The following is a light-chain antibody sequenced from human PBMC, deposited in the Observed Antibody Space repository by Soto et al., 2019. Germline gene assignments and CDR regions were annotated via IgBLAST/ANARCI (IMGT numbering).Light chain of an antibody. CDR3: QQYGSSHPTWT. CDR1: QSVGTF. CDR2: DAS. Sequence: EIVLTQSPATLSLSPGERATLSCRASQSVGTFFAWYQQKPGQAPRLLIYDASNRATGIPARFSGSGSGTDSTLTISSLEPEDFAVYYCQQYGSSHPTWTLGQGTKVDIK. V-gene: IGKV3-11*01. J-gene: IGKJ1*01.